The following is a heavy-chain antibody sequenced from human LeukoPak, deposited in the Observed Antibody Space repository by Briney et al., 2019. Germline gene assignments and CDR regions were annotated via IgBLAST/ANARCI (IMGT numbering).Heavy chain of an antibody. Sequence: ASVKVSCKASGGTFSRYAIRWVRQAPGQGLEWMGGIIPTFGTANYAQKFQGRVTITADESTSTAYMELSRLRSEDTAVYYCARGEDYGDYVAYWGQGTLVTVSS. D-gene: IGHD4-17*01. V-gene: IGHV1-69*01. CDR3: ARGEDYGDYVAY. CDR1: GGTFSRYA. J-gene: IGHJ4*02. CDR2: IIPTFGTA.